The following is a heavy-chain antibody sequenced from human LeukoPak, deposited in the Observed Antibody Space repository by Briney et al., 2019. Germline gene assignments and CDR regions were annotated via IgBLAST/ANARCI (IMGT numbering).Heavy chain of an antibody. Sequence: ASVKVSCKASGYTFTSYGISWVRQAPGQGLEWMGWISAYNGNTNYAQKLQGRVTMTTDTSTSTAYMELRSLRSDDTAVYYCARVGPAFYDHVWGSYPAWCYWGQGTLVTVSS. J-gene: IGHJ4*02. V-gene: IGHV1-18*01. CDR2: ISAYNGNT. CDR1: GYTFTSYG. CDR3: ARVGPAFYDHVWGSYPAWCY. D-gene: IGHD3-16*02.